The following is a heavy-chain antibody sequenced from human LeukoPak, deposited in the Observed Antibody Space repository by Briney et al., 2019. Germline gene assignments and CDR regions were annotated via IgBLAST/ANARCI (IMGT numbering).Heavy chain of an antibody. CDR3: ATRIAVAGTSLSYFDY. V-gene: IGHV1-24*01. Sequence: GASVKVSCKVSGYTLTELSMHWVRQAPGKGLEWMGGFDPEDGETIYAQKFQGRVTMTEDTSTDTAYMELSSLRSEDTAVYYCATRIAVAGTSLSYFDYWGQGTLVTVSS. D-gene: IGHD6-19*01. J-gene: IGHJ4*02. CDR1: GYTLTELS. CDR2: FDPEDGET.